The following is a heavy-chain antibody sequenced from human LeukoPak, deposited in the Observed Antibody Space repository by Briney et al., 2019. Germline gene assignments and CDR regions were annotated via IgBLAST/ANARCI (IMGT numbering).Heavy chain of an antibody. J-gene: IGHJ4*02. CDR1: GFIFSSYA. CDR3: AKDMNPRRDGSILGDYMNY. CDR2: TSGSGRSI. V-gene: IGHV3-23*01. D-gene: IGHD4-17*01. Sequence: GGSLRLSCVAPGFIFSSYAICSVRQAPGKGLEWVSGTSGSGRSIHYADSVKGRFTISRDNSKNTLYLQMNSLRADDTAVYYCAKDMNPRRDGSILGDYMNYWSQGTLVTVSS.